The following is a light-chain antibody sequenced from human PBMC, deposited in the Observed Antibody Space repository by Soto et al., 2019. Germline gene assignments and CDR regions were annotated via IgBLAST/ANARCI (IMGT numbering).Light chain of an antibody. J-gene: IGKJ1*01. V-gene: IGKV3-20*01. CDR2: GAS. CDR1: QSVSNNY. CDR3: QEYGSSGT. Sequence: EIEMAQSQAPLSWSAGGTATLSCRASQSVSNNYLAWYQQKPGQAPRLLIYGASNRASGIPDRFSGSGSGTDFTLTVSSLEPEDFAVYCCQEYGSSGTFGQGTKVDIK.